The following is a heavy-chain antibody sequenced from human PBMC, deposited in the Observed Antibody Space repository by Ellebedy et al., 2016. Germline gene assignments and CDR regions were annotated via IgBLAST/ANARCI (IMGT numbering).Heavy chain of an antibody. CDR1: GGSIISYY. CDR3: ARQYSSGNYHGFDT. J-gene: IGHJ3*02. V-gene: IGHV4-59*01. CDR2: IYHSGST. D-gene: IGHD3-10*01. Sequence: SETLSLTCTVSGGSIISYYWSWIRQSPGKGLEWIGYIYHSGSTSYNPSLKSRVTFSVDTSEKQFSLKLSSVTAADTAVYYCARQYSSGNYHGFDTWGQGTMVTVSS.